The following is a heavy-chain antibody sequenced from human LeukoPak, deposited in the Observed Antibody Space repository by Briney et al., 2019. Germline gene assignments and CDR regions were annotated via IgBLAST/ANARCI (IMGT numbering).Heavy chain of an antibody. CDR3: AKDLLGYYYDSSGYDY. CDR2: ISGSGGST. J-gene: IGHJ4*02. D-gene: IGHD3-22*01. CDR1: GFTFSSYA. Sequence: GGSLRLSCAASGFTFSSYAMSWVRQAPGKGLEWVSAISGSGGSTYYADSVKGRFTISRDNSKNTLYLQMNSLRAEDTAVYYCAKDLLGYYYDSSGYDYCGQGTLVTVSS. V-gene: IGHV3-23*01.